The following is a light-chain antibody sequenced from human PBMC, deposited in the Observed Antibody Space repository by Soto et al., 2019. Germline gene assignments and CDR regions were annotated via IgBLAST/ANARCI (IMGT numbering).Light chain of an antibody. CDR3: QQYGSSPQT. V-gene: IGKV3-20*01. CDR2: GAS. CDR1: QSVSSSY. J-gene: IGKJ1*01. Sequence: EIVLTQSPGTLSLSPGERATLSCRASQSVSSSYLAWYQQKPGQAPRLLIYGASSRATGIPDRFSGSGSGTDFTLTISSLEPEDFEAYYCQQYGSSPQTFGQGTKVEIK.